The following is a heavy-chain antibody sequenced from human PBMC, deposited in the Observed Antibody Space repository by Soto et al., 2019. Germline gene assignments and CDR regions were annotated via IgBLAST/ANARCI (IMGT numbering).Heavy chain of an antibody. CDR1: GGSISSSNW. V-gene: IGHV4-4*02. Sequence: QVQLQESGPGLVKPSGTLSLTCAVSGGSISSSNWWSWVRQPPGKGLEWIGEIYHSGSTNYNPSLKSRVTXXVXKXMNQFSLKLSSVTAADTAVYYCARGSGFTMSYGMDVWGQGTTVTVSS. CDR2: IYHSGST. J-gene: IGHJ6*02. D-gene: IGHD3-10*02. CDR3: ARGSGFTMSYGMDV.